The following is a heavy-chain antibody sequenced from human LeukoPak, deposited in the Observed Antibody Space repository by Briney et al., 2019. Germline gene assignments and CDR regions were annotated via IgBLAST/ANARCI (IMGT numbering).Heavy chain of an antibody. CDR3: ARLLPRPLGYCSSTSCYAPYYFDY. CDR1: GGSFSGYY. D-gene: IGHD2-2*01. Sequence: SETLSLTCAVYGGSFSGYYWSWIRQPPGKGLEWIGEINHSGSTNYNPSLKSRVTISVDTSKNQFSLKLSSVTAADTAVYYCARLLPRPLGYCSSTSCYAPYYFDYWGQGTLVTVSS. CDR2: INHSGST. J-gene: IGHJ4*02. V-gene: IGHV4-34*01.